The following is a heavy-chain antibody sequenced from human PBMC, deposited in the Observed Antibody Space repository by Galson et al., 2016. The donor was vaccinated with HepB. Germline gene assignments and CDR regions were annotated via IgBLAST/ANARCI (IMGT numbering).Heavy chain of an antibody. CDR3: AGGTDWLIQD. Sequence: SLRLSCAASGFIFNSYWMNWVRQAPGKGLEWVAIIKQDGSEVYYADSVNGRFTISRDNARNSLFLHMNKVRVEGTAVYSRAGGTDWLIQDWGQGTLVTVSS. CDR2: IKQDGSEV. CDR1: GFIFNSYW. J-gene: IGHJ1*01. V-gene: IGHV3-7*03. D-gene: IGHD3-9*01.